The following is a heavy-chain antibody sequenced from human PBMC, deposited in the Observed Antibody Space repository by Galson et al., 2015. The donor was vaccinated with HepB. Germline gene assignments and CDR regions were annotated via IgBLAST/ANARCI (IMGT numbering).Heavy chain of an antibody. D-gene: IGHD6-19*01. CDR2: ISSSSSYI. CDR3: ARDPGIAVAGTGTPFDY. CDR1: GFTFSSYS. V-gene: IGHV3-21*01. Sequence: SLRLSCAASGFTFSSYSMNWVRQAPGKGLEWVSSISSSSSYIYYADSVKGRFTISRDNAKNSLYLQMNSLRAEDTAVYYCARDPGIAVAGTGTPFDYWGQGTLVTVSS. J-gene: IGHJ4*02.